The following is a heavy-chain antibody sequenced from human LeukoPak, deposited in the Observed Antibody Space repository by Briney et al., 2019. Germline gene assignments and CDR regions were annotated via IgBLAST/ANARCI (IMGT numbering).Heavy chain of an antibody. D-gene: IGHD3-22*01. Sequence: GGSLRLSCAASGFTFSSYSMNWVRQAPGKGLEWVSSISSSSSYIYYADSVKGRFTISRDNARNSLYLQMNSPRAEDTAVYYCARDPYYDSSGYYLRAFDIWGQGTTVTVSS. CDR3: ARDPYYDSSGYYLRAFDI. CDR1: GFTFSSYS. J-gene: IGHJ3*02. V-gene: IGHV3-21*01. CDR2: ISSSSSYI.